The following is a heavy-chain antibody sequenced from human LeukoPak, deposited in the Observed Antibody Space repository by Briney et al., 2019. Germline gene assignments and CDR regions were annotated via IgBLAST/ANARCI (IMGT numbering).Heavy chain of an antibody. CDR2: INPNSGGT. D-gene: IGHD3-3*01. CDR1: GYTFTGYY. CDR3: ARDSVGTIFGVVMTDYYYMDV. V-gene: IGHV1-2*02. J-gene: IGHJ6*03. Sequence: ASVKVSCKASGYTFTGYYIHWVRQAPGQGLEWMGWINPNSGGTNYAQKFQGRVTMTRDTSISTAYMELSRLRSDDTAVYYCARDSVGTIFGVVMTDYYYMDVWGKGTTVTVSS.